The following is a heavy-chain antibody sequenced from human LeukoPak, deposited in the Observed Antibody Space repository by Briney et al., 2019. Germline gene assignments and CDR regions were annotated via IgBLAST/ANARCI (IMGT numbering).Heavy chain of an antibody. D-gene: IGHD6-13*01. CDR3: ARDHQPSRAKKLSSWSSGHPPPTGWFDP. V-gene: IGHV3-11*04. CDR1: GFTFSDYY. CDR2: ISSSGNTI. Sequence: NPGGSLRLSCATSGFTFSDYYMSWIRQAPGKGLEWVSYISSSGNTIYYADSVKGRFTISRDNAKNSLYLQMNSLRAEDTAVYYCARDHQPSRAKKLSSWSSGHPPPTGWFDPWGQGTLVTVSS. J-gene: IGHJ5*02.